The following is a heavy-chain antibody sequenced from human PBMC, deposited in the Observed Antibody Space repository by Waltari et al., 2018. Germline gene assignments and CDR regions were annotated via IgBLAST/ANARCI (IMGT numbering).Heavy chain of an antibody. CDR2: ISSSSSTI. Sequence: EVQLVESGGGLVQPGGSLRLSCAASGFTFSSYSLNWVRQAPGKGLEWVSYISSSSSTIYYADSVKGRFTISRDNAKNSLYLQMNSLRAEDTAVYYCASGDNGYFDYWGQGTLVTVSS. D-gene: IGHD4-17*01. CDR1: GFTFSSYS. V-gene: IGHV3-48*04. J-gene: IGHJ4*02. CDR3: ASGDNGYFDY.